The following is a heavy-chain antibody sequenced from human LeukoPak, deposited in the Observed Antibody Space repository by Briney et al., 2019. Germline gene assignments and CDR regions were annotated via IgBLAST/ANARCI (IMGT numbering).Heavy chain of an antibody. J-gene: IGHJ3*02. CDR3: AKDIQQLGLHAFDI. Sequence: GRSLRLSCAASGFTFDDYAMHWVRQAPGKGLEGVSGISWNSGSIGYADSVKGRFTISRDNAKNSLYLQMNSLRAEDTALYYCAKDIQQLGLHAFDIWGQGTMVTVSS. CDR2: ISWNSGSI. V-gene: IGHV3-9*01. D-gene: IGHD6-13*01. CDR1: GFTFDDYA.